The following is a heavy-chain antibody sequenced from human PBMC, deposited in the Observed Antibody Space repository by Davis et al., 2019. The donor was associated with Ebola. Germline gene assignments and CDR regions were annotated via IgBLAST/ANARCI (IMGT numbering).Heavy chain of an antibody. CDR2: IIPIFGTA. Sequence: AASVKVSCKASGGTFSSYAISWVRQAPGQGLEWMGGIIPIFGTANYAQKFQGRVTMTRDTSTSTVYMELSSLRSEDTAVYYCARTSARGVTKGGYYFDYWGQGTLVTVSS. CDR1: GGTFSSYA. V-gene: IGHV1-69*05. J-gene: IGHJ4*02. CDR3: ARTSARGVTKGGYYFDY. D-gene: IGHD4-17*01.